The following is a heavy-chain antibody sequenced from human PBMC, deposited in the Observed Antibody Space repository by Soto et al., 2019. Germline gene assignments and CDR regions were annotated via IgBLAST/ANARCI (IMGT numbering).Heavy chain of an antibody. D-gene: IGHD4-17*01. J-gene: IGHJ4*02. CDR2: ISSSSSYI. CDR3: ARESNYGDYLFDY. Sequence: PGGSLRLSCAASGFTFSSYSMNWVRQAPGKGLEWVSSISSSSSYIYYADSVKGRFIISRDNAKNSLYLQMNSLRAEDTAVYYCARESNYGDYLFDYWGQGTLVTVSS. V-gene: IGHV3-21*01. CDR1: GFTFSSYS.